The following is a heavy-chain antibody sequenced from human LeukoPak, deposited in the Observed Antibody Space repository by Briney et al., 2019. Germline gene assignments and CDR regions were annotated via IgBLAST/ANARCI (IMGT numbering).Heavy chain of an antibody. V-gene: IGHV4-31*03. CDR2: TYYGGST. D-gene: IGHD3-22*01. Sequence: PSQILSLTCTVSGVSISSGGYYWSWIRQHPGTGLEWIGYTYYGGSTYSHPSLKSRVGISLDKSKNQFSLRLNSVTAADTAVYYCAGLKYYYDSSGYYYFDYWGQGTLVTVSS. CDR3: AGLKYYYDSSGYYYFDY. CDR1: GVSISSGGYY. J-gene: IGHJ4*02.